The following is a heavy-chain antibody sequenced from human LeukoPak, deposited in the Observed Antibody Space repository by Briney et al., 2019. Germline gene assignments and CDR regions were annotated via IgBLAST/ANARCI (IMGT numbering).Heavy chain of an antibody. J-gene: IGHJ4*02. D-gene: IGHD3-10*01. CDR2: ISTYNDNT. CDR1: GYTFTSYG. Sequence: ASVKVSCKASGYTFTSYGISWVRQASGQGLEWMGWISTYNDNTNYAQKLQGRVTMTTDTSASTACMELRSLRSDDTAVYYCARDPGAARGFDYWGQGTLVAVSS. CDR3: ARDPGAARGFDY. V-gene: IGHV1-18*01.